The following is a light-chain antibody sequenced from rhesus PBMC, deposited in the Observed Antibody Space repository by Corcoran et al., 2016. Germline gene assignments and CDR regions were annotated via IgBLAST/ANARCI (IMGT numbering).Light chain of an antibody. CDR3: LQPNTYPCT. Sequence: DIQMTQSPSSLSVSVGDTVSITCRASQRISSYLSWVQQKPGKAPNLLIYDASTLESGVPSRLSGSGYGTDFTLPISSLPPEDFASYYCLQPNTYPCTFGQGTKVEIK. CDR2: DAS. J-gene: IGKJ1*01. CDR1: QRISSY. V-gene: IGKV1-28*03.